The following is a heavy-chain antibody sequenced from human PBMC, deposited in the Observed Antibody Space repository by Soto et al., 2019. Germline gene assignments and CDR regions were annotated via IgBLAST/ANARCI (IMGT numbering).Heavy chain of an antibody. CDR3: ARVWKDTSSLDY. D-gene: IGHD6-13*01. V-gene: IGHV4-31*03. CDR2: IYYSGST. Sequence: QVQLQESGPGLVKPSQTLSLTCTVSGGSINSGDYYWSWIRQTPGKGLEWIGYIYYSGSTNYNPSLKSRVTISVDTSAQFSLKLSSVTAADTAVYYCARVWKDTSSLDYWGQGTLVTVSS. J-gene: IGHJ4*02. CDR1: GGSINSGDYY.